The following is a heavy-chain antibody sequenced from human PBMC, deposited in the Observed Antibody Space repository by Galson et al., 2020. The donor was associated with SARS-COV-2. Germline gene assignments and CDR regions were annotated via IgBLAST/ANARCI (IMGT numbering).Heavy chain of an antibody. D-gene: IGHD6-19*01. CDR3: ARHHSSGWFGQDCWFDP. Sequence: SETLSLTCTVSGGSISSSSYYWGWIRQPPGKGLEWIGSIYYSGSTYYNPSLKSRVTISVDTSKNQFSLKLSSVTAADTAVYYCARHHSSGWFGQDCWFDPWGQGTLVTVSS. CDR2: IYYSGST. CDR1: GGSISSSSYY. J-gene: IGHJ5*02. V-gene: IGHV4-39*01.